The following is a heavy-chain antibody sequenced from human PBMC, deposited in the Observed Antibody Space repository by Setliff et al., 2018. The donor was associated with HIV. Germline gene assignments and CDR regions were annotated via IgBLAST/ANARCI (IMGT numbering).Heavy chain of an antibody. CDR2: VTHSGTT. J-gene: IGHJ4*02. Sequence: SETLSLTCAVYGGSFSGFYWTFIRQSPGKGLEWIGEVTHSGTTTYDPSLKSRITISVDTSKNQFSLKLNSVTAADTAVYYCARGGTRWLQRGFDYWGQGTLVTVSS. CDR3: ARGGTRWLQRGFDY. CDR1: GGSFSGFY. D-gene: IGHD5-12*01. V-gene: IGHV4-34*01.